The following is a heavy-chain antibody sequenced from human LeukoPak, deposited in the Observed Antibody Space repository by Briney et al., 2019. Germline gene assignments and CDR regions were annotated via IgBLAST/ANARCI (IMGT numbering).Heavy chain of an antibody. D-gene: IGHD2-2*01. J-gene: IGHJ4*02. CDR1: GFTVSDNY. V-gene: IGHV3-66*01. CDR3: ARLLREYCSSTSCNRIYFDY. CDR2: IYSGGKT. Sequence: PGGSLKLSCAASGFTVSDNYMSWVRQAPGKGLEWVSGIYSGGKTYYADSVKARLTISRENSKNTLYLQMNSLRAEDTAVYYCARLLREYCSSTSCNRIYFDYWGQGTLVTISS.